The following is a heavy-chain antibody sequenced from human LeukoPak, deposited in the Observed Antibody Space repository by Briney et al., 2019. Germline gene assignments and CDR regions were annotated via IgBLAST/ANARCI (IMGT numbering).Heavy chain of an antibody. CDR3: AKDGQGYSST. CDR1: GFTFSSYG. D-gene: IGHD6-19*01. Sequence: GGSLRLSCATSGFTFSSYGMRWLRQAPGKGLEWVSAFSDSGDSTYYAESVKGRFTISRDSSKKTLYLQVNSLRAEDTAVYYCAKDGQGYSSTWGQGTLVTASS. CDR2: FSDSGDST. J-gene: IGHJ5*02. V-gene: IGHV3-23*01.